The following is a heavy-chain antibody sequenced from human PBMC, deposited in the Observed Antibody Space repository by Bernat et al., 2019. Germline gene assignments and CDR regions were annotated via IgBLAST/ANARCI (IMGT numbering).Heavy chain of an antibody. CDR1: GFTFSSYG. J-gene: IGHJ4*02. V-gene: IGHV3-33*01. D-gene: IGHD4-17*01. CDR3: ARDGQYGDYCRY. CDR2: IWYDGSNK. Sequence: QVQLVESGGGVVQPGRSLRLSCAASGFTFSSYGMHWVRQAPGKGLEWVAVIWYDGSNKYYADSVKGRFTISRDNSKNTLYLRMNSLRAEDTAVYYCARDGQYGDYCRYWGQGTLVTVSS.